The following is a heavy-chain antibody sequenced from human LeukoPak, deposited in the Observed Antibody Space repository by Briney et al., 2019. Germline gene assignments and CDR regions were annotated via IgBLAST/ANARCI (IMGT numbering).Heavy chain of an antibody. Sequence: GESLKISCKGSGYSFTSYWIGWVRQMPGKGLEWMGIIYPGDSDTRYSPSFQGQVTISADKSISTAYLQWSRLKASDTAMYYCARQMGGYSYGSTNFDYWGQGTLVTVSS. CDR2: IYPGDSDT. CDR3: ARQMGGYSYGSTNFDY. CDR1: GYSFTSYW. D-gene: IGHD5-18*01. V-gene: IGHV5-51*01. J-gene: IGHJ4*02.